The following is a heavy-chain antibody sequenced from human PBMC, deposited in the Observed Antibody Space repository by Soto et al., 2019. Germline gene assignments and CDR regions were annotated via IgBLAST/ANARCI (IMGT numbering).Heavy chain of an antibody. V-gene: IGHV3-48*03. D-gene: IGHD3-22*01. CDR3: ARGVLYYYDSSGYPHWFDP. CDR1: GFTFSSYE. CDR2: ISSSGSII. J-gene: IGHJ5*02. Sequence: GGSLRLSCAASGFTFSSYEVNWVRQAPGKGLEWVSYISSSGSIIYYADSVKGRFTISRDNAKNSLYLQMNSLRAEDTAVYYCARGVLYYYDSSGYPHWFDPWGQGTLVTVSS.